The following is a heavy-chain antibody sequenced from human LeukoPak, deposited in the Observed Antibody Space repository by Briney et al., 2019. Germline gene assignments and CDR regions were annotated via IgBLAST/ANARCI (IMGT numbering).Heavy chain of an antibody. CDR3: AKHVVPVYQLQLDY. Sequence: GGSLRLSCAASGFTFTSYAMTWVRQAPGKGLEWVSTISGNSHIAYYADSVKGRFTISRDTSKNTLYLQMNSLRAEDTAMYYCAKHVVPVYQLQLDYWGQGTLVTVSS. CDR1: GFTFTSYA. CDR2: ISGNSHIA. J-gene: IGHJ4*02. D-gene: IGHD2-2*01. V-gene: IGHV3-23*01.